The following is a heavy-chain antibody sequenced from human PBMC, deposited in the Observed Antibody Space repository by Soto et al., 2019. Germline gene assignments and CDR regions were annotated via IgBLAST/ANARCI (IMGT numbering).Heavy chain of an antibody. CDR1: GFTFDDYA. CDR2: ISYDGSNK. D-gene: IGHD3-22*01. CDR3: AKEEYYYDSSGYPVTFDY. J-gene: IGHJ4*02. Sequence: PGGSLRLSCAASGFTFDDYAMHWVRQAPGKGLEWVAVISYDGSNKYYADSVKGRFTISRDNSKNTLYLQMNSLRAEDTAVYYCAKEEYYYDSSGYPVTFDYWGREPWSPSPQ. V-gene: IGHV3-30*18.